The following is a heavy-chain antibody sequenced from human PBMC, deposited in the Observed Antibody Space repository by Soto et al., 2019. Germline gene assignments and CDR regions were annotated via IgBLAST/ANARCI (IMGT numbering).Heavy chain of an antibody. CDR2: IYSGGST. CDR1: GFTVSSNY. V-gene: IGHV3-66*01. CDR3: ARVVVAANRAFDI. D-gene: IGHD2-15*01. J-gene: IGHJ3*02. Sequence: GGSLRLSCAASGFTVSSNYMSWVRQAPGKGLEWVSVIYSGGSTYYADSVKGRFTISRDNSKNKRYLQMNSLRAEDTAVYYCARVVVAANRAFDIWGQGTMVTVSS.